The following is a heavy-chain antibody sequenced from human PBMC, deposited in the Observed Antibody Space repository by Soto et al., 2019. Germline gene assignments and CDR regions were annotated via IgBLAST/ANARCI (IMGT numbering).Heavy chain of an antibody. Sequence: SETLSLTCTVSGGSIDSGDYYWSWIRQPPGKGLEWIGYVYYSGTTNYNPFLKSRVTISVDTSKNQFSLKLSSVTAADTAVYYCARGSVDTAMDAFDYWGQGTLVTVSS. V-gene: IGHV4-30-4*08. CDR1: GGSIDSGDYY. CDR2: VYYSGTT. J-gene: IGHJ4*02. CDR3: ARGSVDTAMDAFDY. D-gene: IGHD5-18*01.